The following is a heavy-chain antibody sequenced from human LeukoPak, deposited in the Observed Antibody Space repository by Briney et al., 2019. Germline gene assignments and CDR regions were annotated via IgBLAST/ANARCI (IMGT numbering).Heavy chain of an antibody. D-gene: IGHD4-17*01. CDR1: GGSISSSSYC. V-gene: IGHV4-39*01. CDR3: ARLTNGDYHFNY. Sequence: PSETLSLTCTVPGGSISSSSYCWVWFRQPPGKGLEWIGTICYSGSTFYNPSLKSRVTTSVDTSKNQFSLKVSAVTAADTAVYYCARLTNGDYHFNYWGQGTLVTVS. CDR2: ICYSGST. J-gene: IGHJ4*02.